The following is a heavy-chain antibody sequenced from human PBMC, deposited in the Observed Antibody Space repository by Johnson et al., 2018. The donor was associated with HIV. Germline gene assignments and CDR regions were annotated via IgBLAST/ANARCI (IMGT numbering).Heavy chain of an antibody. Sequence: VQLVESGGGVVRPGGSLRLSCAASGFTFDDYGMSWVRQAPGKGLEWVAGIYSGGSTYSAVSVKGRFTISRDSSKNTLFLQMNSLRVEDTAIYYCAGRSSAWYEDAFDIWGQGTMVTVSS. CDR2: IYSGGST. CDR1: GFTFDDYG. V-gene: IGHV3-66*01. CDR3: AGRSSAWYEDAFDI. D-gene: IGHD6-19*01. J-gene: IGHJ3*02.